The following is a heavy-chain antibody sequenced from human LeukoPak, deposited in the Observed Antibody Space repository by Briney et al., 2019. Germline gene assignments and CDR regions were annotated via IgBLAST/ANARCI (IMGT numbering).Heavy chain of an antibody. CDR1: GFTFSSDG. J-gene: IGHJ4*02. D-gene: IGHD3-22*01. Sequence: GGSLRLSCAASGFTFSSDGMHWVRQAPGKGLEWVAVISYDGSNKYYADSVKGRFTISRDNSKSTLYLQMNSLRAEDTAVYYCAVVNYYDSSGPPDYWGQGTLVTVSS. CDR3: AVVNYYDSSGPPDY. CDR2: ISYDGSNK. V-gene: IGHV3-30*03.